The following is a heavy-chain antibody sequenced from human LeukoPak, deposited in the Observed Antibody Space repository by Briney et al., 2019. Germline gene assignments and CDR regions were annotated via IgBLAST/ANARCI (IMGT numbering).Heavy chain of an antibody. CDR3: AKDAQRGFDYSNSLEY. CDR1: GFTFSSYP. CDR2: IWSDGTEK. J-gene: IGHJ4*02. Sequence: GGSLRLSCVASGFTFSSYPMTWVRQAPGKGLEWVAVIWSDGTEKYYADAVKGRFTISRDNSRNTLYLQMNSLRGEDTAVYYCAKDAQRGFDYSNSLEYWGQGTLVTVSS. V-gene: IGHV3-33*06. D-gene: IGHD4-11*01.